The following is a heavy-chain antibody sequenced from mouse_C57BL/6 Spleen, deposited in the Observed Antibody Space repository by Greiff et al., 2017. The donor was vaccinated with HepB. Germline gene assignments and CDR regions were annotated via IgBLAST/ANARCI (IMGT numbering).Heavy chain of an antibody. J-gene: IGHJ3*01. D-gene: IGHD2-3*01. CDR3: ARSDDDGYFWFAY. CDR1: GYAFTNYL. CDR2: INPGSGGT. Sequence: QVQLKQSGAELVRPGTSVKVSCKASGYAFTNYLIAWVKQRPGQGLEWIGVINPGSGGTNYNEKFKGKATLTADKSSSTAYMQLSSLTSEDSAVYFCARSDDDGYFWFAYWGQGTLVTVSA. V-gene: IGHV1-54*01.